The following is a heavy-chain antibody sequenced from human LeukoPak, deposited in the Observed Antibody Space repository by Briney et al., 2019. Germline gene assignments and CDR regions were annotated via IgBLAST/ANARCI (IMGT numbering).Heavy chain of an antibody. CDR2: IYHSGST. V-gene: IGHV4-30-2*01. D-gene: IGHD5-18*01. CDR1: GGSISSGGYS. Sequence: TSETLSLTCAVSGGSISSGGYSWSWIRQPPGKGLEWIGYIYHSGSTYYNPSLKSRVTISVDRSKNQFSLKLSSVTAADTAVYYCARDSATAMRGFDYWGQGTLVTVSS. J-gene: IGHJ4*02. CDR3: ARDSATAMRGFDY.